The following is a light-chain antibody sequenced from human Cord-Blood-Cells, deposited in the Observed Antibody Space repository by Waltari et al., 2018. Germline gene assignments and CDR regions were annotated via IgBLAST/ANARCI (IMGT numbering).Light chain of an antibody. Sequence: QSVLTQPPSASGTPGQRVTISCSGSSSNIGSHYVYWYQQLPGPAPKLLIYRNNPRPSGVPDRFSGSKSGTSASLAISGLRSEDEADYYCAAWDDSLSGWVFGGGTKLTVL. CDR3: AAWDDSLSGWV. CDR1: SSNIGSHY. J-gene: IGLJ3*02. V-gene: IGLV1-47*01. CDR2: RNN.